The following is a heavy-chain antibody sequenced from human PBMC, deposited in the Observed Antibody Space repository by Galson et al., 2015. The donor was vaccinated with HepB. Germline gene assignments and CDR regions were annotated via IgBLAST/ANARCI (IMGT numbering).Heavy chain of an antibody. CDR1: GGTFSSYA. CDR2: IIPIFGTA. CDR3: ARDPNVVVVAAINYYYYGMDV. D-gene: IGHD2-15*01. Sequence: SVKVSCKASGGTFSSYAISWVRQAPGQGLEWMGGIIPIFGTANYAQKFQGRVTITADESTSTAYMELSSLRSEDTAVYYCARDPNVVVVAAINYYYYGMDVWGQGTTVTVSS. V-gene: IGHV1-69*13. J-gene: IGHJ6*02.